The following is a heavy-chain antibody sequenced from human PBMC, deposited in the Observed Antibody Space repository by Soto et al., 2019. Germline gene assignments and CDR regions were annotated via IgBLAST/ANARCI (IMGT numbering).Heavy chain of an antibody. Sequence: ASVKVSCKASGYTFTSYAMHWVRQAPGQRLEWMGWINAGNGNTKYSQKFQGRVTITRDTSASTAYMELSSLRSEDTAVYYCAREAFGQLERRGEYYFDYWGQGTLVTVSS. D-gene: IGHD1-1*01. J-gene: IGHJ4*02. V-gene: IGHV1-3*01. CDR1: GYTFTSYA. CDR3: AREAFGQLERRGEYYFDY. CDR2: INAGNGNT.